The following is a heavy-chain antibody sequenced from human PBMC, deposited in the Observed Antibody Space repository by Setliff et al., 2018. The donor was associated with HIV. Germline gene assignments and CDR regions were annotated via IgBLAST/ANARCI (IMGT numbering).Heavy chain of an antibody. D-gene: IGHD2-2*01. CDR1: GYSFTSYV. CDR2: ISAHNGHT. CDR3: ARGVPADAYAFDI. V-gene: IGHV1-18*01. J-gene: IGHJ3*02. Sequence: ASVKVSCKASGYSFTSYVFTWVRQAPGQGLEWMGWISAHNGHTDYAQKFQDRVTMSTDTSTATAFMELRSLISDDAAVYYCARGVPADAYAFDIWGQGTLVTVSS.